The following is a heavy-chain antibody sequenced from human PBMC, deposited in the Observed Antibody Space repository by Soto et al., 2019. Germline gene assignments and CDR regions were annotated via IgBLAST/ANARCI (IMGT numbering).Heavy chain of an antibody. CDR2: INHSGST. D-gene: IGHD2-15*01. V-gene: IGHV4-34*05. J-gene: IGHJ4*01. CDR3: VSYLMTEAATTPTLFAY. Sequence: LGKGLEWIGEINHSGSTNYNPSLKSRATISVDTSKNQFSLKLTSVTAADTAVYYCVSYLMTEAATTPTLFAYWG.